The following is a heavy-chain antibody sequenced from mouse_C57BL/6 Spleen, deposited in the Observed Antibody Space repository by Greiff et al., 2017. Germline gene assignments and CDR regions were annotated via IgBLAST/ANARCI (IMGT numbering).Heavy chain of an antibody. D-gene: IGHD1-1*01. V-gene: IGHV1-50*01. J-gene: IGHJ1*03. CDR1: GYTFTSYW. Sequence: QVQLQQPGAELVKPGASVKLSCKASGYTFTSYWMQWVKQRPGQGLEWIGEIDPSDSYTNYNQKFKGKATLTVDTSSSTAYMQLSSLTSEDSAVYYCAKKFFYYYGSSYEWYFDVWGTGTTVTVSS. CDR2: IDPSDSYT. CDR3: AKKFFYYYGSSYEWYFDV.